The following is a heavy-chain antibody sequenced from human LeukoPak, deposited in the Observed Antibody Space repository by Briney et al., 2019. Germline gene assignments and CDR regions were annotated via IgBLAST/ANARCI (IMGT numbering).Heavy chain of an antibody. Sequence: GESLQISCKGSGYSFTSYWIGWVRQMPGKGLEWMGIIYPGDSDTRYSPSFQGHVTISADKSISTAYLQWSSLKASDSAMYYCATNTMFRGIHAFDIWGQGTMVPVSS. CDR1: GYSFTSYW. CDR2: IYPGDSDT. V-gene: IGHV5-51*01. CDR3: ATNTMFRGIHAFDI. J-gene: IGHJ3*02. D-gene: IGHD3-10*01.